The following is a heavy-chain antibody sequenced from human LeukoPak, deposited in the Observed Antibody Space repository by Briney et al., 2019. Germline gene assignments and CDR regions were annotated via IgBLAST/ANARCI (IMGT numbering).Heavy chain of an antibody. CDR1: GITFSSYW. CDR2: IKQDGSEK. J-gene: IGHJ4*02. D-gene: IGHD6-19*01. Sequence: GGSLRLSCAASGITFSSYWMSWVRQAPGKGLEWVANIKQDGSEKYYVDPVKGRFTISRDNTKNSLYLQMNSLTAEDTAVYYCTRDGSGWWGQGTLVTVSS. V-gene: IGHV3-7*01. CDR3: TRDGSGW.